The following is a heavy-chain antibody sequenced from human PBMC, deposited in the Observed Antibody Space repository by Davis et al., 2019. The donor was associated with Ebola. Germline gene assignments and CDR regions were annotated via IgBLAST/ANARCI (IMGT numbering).Heavy chain of an antibody. D-gene: IGHD1-26*01. J-gene: IGHJ3*02. CDR1: GFTFSSYS. CDR3: ARVRGGSYLHDAFDI. CDR2: ISSSSSYI. V-gene: IGHV3-21*01. Sequence: PGGSLRLSCAASGFTFSSYSMNWVRQAPGKGLEWVSSISSSSSYIYYADSVKGRFTISRDNAKNSLYLQMNSLRAEDTAVYYCARVRGGSYLHDAFDIWGQGTMVTVSS.